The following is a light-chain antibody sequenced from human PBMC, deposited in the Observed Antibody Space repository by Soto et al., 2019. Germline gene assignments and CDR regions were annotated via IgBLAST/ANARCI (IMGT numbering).Light chain of an antibody. CDR2: SDK. V-gene: IGLV3-21*04. CDR1: YIGSKT. CDR3: QVWDNDSDHVV. Sequence: SYELTQPPSVSVAPGKTARITCGGNYIGSKTVQWYQQKPGQAPVLVIYSDKDRPSGIPERFSGSNSGNTATLTVSRVEAGDEADYYCQVWDNDSDHVVFGGGTKLTVL. J-gene: IGLJ2*01.